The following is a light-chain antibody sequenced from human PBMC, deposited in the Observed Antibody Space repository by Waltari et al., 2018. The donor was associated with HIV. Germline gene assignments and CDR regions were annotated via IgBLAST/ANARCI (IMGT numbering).Light chain of an antibody. J-gene: IGKJ2*02. Sequence: IQMTQSTPTMPASVGARVPIACRASQSISSWLAWYQMKPGKAPKLLIHKASSLESGVSSRFSGSGSGTEFTLTISSLQPDDFATYYCQYYNTYSRTFGQGTKVEL. V-gene: IGKV1-5*03. CDR3: QYYNTYSRT. CDR1: QSISSW. CDR2: KAS.